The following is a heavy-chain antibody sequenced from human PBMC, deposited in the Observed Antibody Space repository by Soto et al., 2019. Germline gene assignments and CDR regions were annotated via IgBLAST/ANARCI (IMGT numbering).Heavy chain of an antibody. Sequence: PGGSLRLSCAASGFTFSSYWMSWVRQAPGKGLEWVANIKQDGSEKYYVDSVKGRFTISRDNAKNSLYLQMNSLRAEDTAVYYCARFYYDSSGYLTSTSYYYYGMDVWGQRTTVTV. CDR3: ARFYYDSSGYLTSTSYYYYGMDV. CDR1: GFTFSSYW. J-gene: IGHJ6*02. CDR2: IKQDGSEK. D-gene: IGHD3-22*01. V-gene: IGHV3-7*04.